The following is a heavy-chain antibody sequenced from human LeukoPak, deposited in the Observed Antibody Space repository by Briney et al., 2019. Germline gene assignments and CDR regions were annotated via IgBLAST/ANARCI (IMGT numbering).Heavy chain of an antibody. J-gene: IGHJ6*02. V-gene: IGHV4-59*01. Sequence: SETLSLTCTVSGGSIGSYYWSWIRQPPGGGLEWIGYIYYSGSTNYNPSLKRRVTISLDTSKSQFSLKLRSVTAADTAVYYCARSGLDSRYYFGMDVWGQGTTVTVSS. D-gene: IGHD5-12*01. CDR1: GGSIGSYY. CDR2: IYYSGST. CDR3: ARSGLDSRYYFGMDV.